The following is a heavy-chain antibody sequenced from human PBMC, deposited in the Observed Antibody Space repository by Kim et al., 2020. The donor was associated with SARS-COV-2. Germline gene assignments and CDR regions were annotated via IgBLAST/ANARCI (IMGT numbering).Heavy chain of an antibody. J-gene: IGHJ4*02. V-gene: IGHV4-31*03. CDR2: ISYSGNP. Sequence: SETLSLTCSVSGGSIRSGGNFWTWIRRHPAQGLEWIGYISYSGNPHYSPSLRSRVSISLQTSENQFSLQLTSVTAADTAVYYCARGQPLDYWGQGILVTV. CDR1: GGSIRSGGNF. D-gene: IGHD2-2*01. CDR3: ARGQPLDY.